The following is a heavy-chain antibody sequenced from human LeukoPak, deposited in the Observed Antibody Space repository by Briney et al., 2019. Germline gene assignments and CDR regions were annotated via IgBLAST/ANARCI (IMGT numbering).Heavy chain of an antibody. Sequence: TLSLTCAVSGGSINSGGYSYNWIRQPPGKGLEWIGYIYNSGSTSYNPSLKSRVTMSVDTSKNQFSLKLSFVTAADTAVYYCARGWGPAYCGGDCHRHFDYWGQGALVTVSS. CDR2: IYNSGST. D-gene: IGHD2-21*02. V-gene: IGHV4-30-4*07. CDR1: GGSINSGGYS. CDR3: ARGWGPAYCGGDCHRHFDY. J-gene: IGHJ4*02.